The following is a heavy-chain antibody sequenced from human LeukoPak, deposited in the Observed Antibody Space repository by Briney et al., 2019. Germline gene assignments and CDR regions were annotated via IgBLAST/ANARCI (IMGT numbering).Heavy chain of an antibody. CDR3: VKVNWYYNSGTHEGDC. V-gene: IGHV3-23*01. CDR2: ISGDAERT. J-gene: IGHJ4*02. CDR1: GFTVNSND. D-gene: IGHD3-16*01. Sequence: PGGSLRLSCAASGFTVNSNDINWVRQAPGKGLEWVSSISGDAERTFYADSVKGRFAISKDDSQNTVYLQLNSLRAEDTAVYYCVKVNWYYNSGTHEGDCWGQGTLVTVSS.